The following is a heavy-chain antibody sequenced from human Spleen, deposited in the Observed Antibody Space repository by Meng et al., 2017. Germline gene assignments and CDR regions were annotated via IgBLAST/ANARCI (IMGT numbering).Heavy chain of an antibody. Sequence: QVQLVQSGAKVKKPGASVKVSCKTFGYTFTSSALHWVRQAPGQSLEWMGWITPGNGNTKYSQKFQGRVTFTRDTSASTAYMELSTLRPEDTAVYYCARDFTSGSSGDPWGQGTLVTVSS. CDR2: ITPGNGNT. J-gene: IGHJ5*02. D-gene: IGHD6-19*01. CDR3: ARDFTSGSSGDP. CDR1: GYTFTSSA. V-gene: IGHV1-3*01.